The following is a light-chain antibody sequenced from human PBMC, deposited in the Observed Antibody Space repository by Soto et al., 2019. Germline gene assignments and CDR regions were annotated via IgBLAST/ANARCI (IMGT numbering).Light chain of an antibody. CDR1: QSISSS. CDR3: QQIYSTPLT. J-gene: IGKJ4*01. Sequence: DIQMTQSPSSLSASVGDRVTITCRTSQSISSSLNWYQLKPGKAPNLLIYDATTLQSGVPSRFSGSGSGTDFTLTISSLRPEDFATYSCQQIYSTPLTFGGGTKVEIK. V-gene: IGKV1-39*01. CDR2: DAT.